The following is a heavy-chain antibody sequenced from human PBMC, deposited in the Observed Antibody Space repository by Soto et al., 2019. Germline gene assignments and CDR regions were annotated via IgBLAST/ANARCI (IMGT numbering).Heavy chain of an antibody. CDR1: GFTFSTYW. CDR3: ARVNTLTSAWPFDD. J-gene: IGHJ4*02. Sequence: GGSLRLSCAASGFTFSTYWMHWVRQAPGKGLEWVSRINSEGSGTTYADSVRGRFTISRDNAKNTRYLEMNSLRAEDTAVYYCARVNTLTSAWPFDDWGQGTLVTVSS. V-gene: IGHV3-74*01. D-gene: IGHD6-19*01. CDR2: INSEGSGT.